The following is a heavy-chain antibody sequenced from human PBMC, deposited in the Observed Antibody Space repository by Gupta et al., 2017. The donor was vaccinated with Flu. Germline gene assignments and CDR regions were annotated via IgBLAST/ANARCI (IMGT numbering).Heavy chain of an antibody. D-gene: IGHD6-13*01. CDR2: IYYSGST. CDR1: GGSISSGGYY. Sequence: HSLSLTCTVSGGSISSGGYYWSWIRQHPGKGLEWIGYIYYSGSTYYNPSLKSRVTISVDTSKNQFSLKLSSVTAADTAVYYCARARPHTEAFAAAAGPLDYWGQGTLVTVSS. CDR3: ARARPHTEAFAAAAGPLDY. V-gene: IGHV4-31*03. J-gene: IGHJ4*02.